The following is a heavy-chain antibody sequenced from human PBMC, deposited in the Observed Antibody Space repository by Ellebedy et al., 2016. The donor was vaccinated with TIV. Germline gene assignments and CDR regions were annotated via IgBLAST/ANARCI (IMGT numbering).Heavy chain of an antibody. CDR3: ASLRFDH. CDR1: GGSISDYF. CDR2: IHHSGSS. V-gene: IGHV4-59*12. Sequence: MPSETLSLTCTVSGGSISDYFWSWIRQPPGKGLEWIGYIHHSGSSNSNPSLKSRVTISVDTSKNQFSLQLNSVTPEDTAVYYCASLRFDHWGRGTLVTVSS. J-gene: IGHJ4*02.